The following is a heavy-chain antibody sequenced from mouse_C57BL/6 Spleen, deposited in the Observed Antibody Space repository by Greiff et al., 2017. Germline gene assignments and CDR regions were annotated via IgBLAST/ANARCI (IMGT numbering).Heavy chain of an antibody. CDR3: ARYYYYGSSYYFDY. D-gene: IGHD1-1*01. CDR2: IDPSDSYT. J-gene: IGHJ2*01. CDR1: GYTFTSYW. Sequence: VQLQQPGAELVMPGASVTLSCKASGYTFTSYWMHWVKQRPGQGLEWIGEIDPSDSYTNYNQKFKGKSTLTVDKSSSTAYMQLSSLTSEDSAVYYCARYYYYGSSYYFDYWGQGTTLTVSS. V-gene: IGHV1-69*01.